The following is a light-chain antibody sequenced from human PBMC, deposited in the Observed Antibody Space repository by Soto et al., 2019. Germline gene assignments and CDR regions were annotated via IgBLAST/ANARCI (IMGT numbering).Light chain of an antibody. V-gene: IGKV3-11*01. CDR3: QQRSNWPPIT. Sequence: EIVMTQSPATLSVSPGERVTLSCRASQSVSRYLAWYQQKPGKAPRLLIYDASNRATGIPARFSGSGSGTDFTLTISSLEPEDFAVYYCQQRSNWPPITFGQGTRLEIK. J-gene: IGKJ5*01. CDR2: DAS. CDR1: QSVSRY.